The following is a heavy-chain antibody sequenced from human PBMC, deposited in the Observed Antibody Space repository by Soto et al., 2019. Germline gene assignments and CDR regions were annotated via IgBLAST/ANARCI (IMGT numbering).Heavy chain of an antibody. Sequence: ASVNVSCKASGYTFTSYGISWVRQAPGQGLEWMGWISAYNGNTNYAQKLQGRVTMTTDTSTSTAYMELRSLRSDDTAVYYRAVYSSSGYNWFDPWGQGTLVTVSS. CDR2: ISAYNGNT. J-gene: IGHJ5*02. D-gene: IGHD6-13*01. V-gene: IGHV1-18*01. CDR1: GYTFTSYG. CDR3: AVYSSSGYNWFDP.